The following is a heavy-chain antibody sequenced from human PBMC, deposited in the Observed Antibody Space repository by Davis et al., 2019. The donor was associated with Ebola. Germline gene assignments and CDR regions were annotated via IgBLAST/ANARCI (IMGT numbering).Heavy chain of an antibody. Sequence: PGGSLRLSCAASGFTFSGSAMHWVRQASGKGLEWVGRIRSKANSYATAYAASVKGRFTISRDDSKNTAYLQMNSLKTEDTAVYYCTTLLGYCSGGSCWDYWGQGTLVTVSS. J-gene: IGHJ4*02. D-gene: IGHD2-15*01. CDR1: GFTFSGSA. CDR3: TTLLGYCSGGSCWDY. CDR2: IRSKANSYAT. V-gene: IGHV3-73*01.